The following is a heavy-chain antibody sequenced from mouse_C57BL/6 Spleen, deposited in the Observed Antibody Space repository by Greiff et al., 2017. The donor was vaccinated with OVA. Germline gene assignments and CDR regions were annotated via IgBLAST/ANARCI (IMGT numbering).Heavy chain of an antibody. Sequence: QVQLQQPGAELVKPGASVKMSCKASGYTFTSYWITWVKQRPGQGLEWIGDIYPGSGSTNYNEKFKSKATLTVDTSSSTAYMQLGSLTSEDSAVYYCARRDGYYAMDYWGQGTSVTVSS. CDR3: ARRDGYYAMDY. J-gene: IGHJ4*01. CDR1: GYTFTSYW. D-gene: IGHD2-3*01. CDR2: IYPGSGST. V-gene: IGHV1-55*01.